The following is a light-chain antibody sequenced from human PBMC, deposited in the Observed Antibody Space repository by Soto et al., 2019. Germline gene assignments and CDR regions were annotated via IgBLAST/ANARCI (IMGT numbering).Light chain of an antibody. CDR1: QSISSW. CDR2: DAS. Sequence: DIQMTQSPSTLSASVGDRVTITCRASQSISSWLAWYQQKPGKAPKLLIYDASSLESGVPSRFRGRGSGTEFTLTISRLQPDDFATYSCQQYNSYSGTFGQGTKVEIK. J-gene: IGKJ1*01. V-gene: IGKV1-5*01. CDR3: QQYNSYSGT.